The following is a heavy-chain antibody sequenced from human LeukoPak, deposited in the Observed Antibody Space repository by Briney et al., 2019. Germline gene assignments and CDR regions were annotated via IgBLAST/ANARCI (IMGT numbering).Heavy chain of an antibody. CDR1: GFTFSSYS. CDR2: ISSSSSYI. CDR3: VKEFEGYYDSSGYYPFDY. J-gene: IGHJ4*02. Sequence: PGGSLRLSCAASGFTFSSYSMNWVRQAPGKGLEWVSSISSSSSYIYYADSVKGRFTISRDNAKNSLYLQMNSLRAEDTAVYYCVKEFEGYYDSSGYYPFDYWGQGTLVTVSS. D-gene: IGHD3-22*01. V-gene: IGHV3-21*01.